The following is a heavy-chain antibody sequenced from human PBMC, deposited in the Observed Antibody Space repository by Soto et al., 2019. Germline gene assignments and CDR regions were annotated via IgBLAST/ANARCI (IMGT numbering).Heavy chain of an antibody. V-gene: IGHV3-23*01. D-gene: IGHD1-1*01. CDR2: IRSSGDRT. J-gene: IGHJ6*02. CDR1: GFTFITYG. CDR3: AKQQGPGTPYYYAMDV. Sequence: GGSLRLSCAASGFTFITYGMSWVRQATGKGLEWVSVIRSSGDRTYYADSVKGRFTISRDNSKNTLYMQMNSLRAEDTAVYYCAKQQGPGTPYYYAMDVWGQGTTVTVSS.